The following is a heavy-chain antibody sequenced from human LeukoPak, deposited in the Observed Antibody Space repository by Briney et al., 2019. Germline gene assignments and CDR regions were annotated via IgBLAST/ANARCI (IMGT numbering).Heavy chain of an antibody. V-gene: IGHV3-30*03. CDR1: GFTFSSYG. J-gene: IGHJ4*02. Sequence: GGSLRLSCAASGFTFSSYGMHWVRQAPGKGLEWVAVISYDGSNKYYADSVKGRFTISRDNSKNTLYLQMNSLRAEDTAVYYCARVPTLLRYFDYWGQGTLVTVSS. D-gene: IGHD1-26*01. CDR2: ISYDGSNK. CDR3: ARVPTLLRYFDY.